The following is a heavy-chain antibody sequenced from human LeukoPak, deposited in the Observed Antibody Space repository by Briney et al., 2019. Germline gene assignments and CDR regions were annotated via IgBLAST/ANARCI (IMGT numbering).Heavy chain of an antibody. V-gene: IGHV3-53*01. D-gene: IGHD6-6*01. J-gene: IGHJ3*02. Sequence: GGSLRLSCAASGFTVSSNYMSWVRQAPGKGLEWVSVIYSGGSTYYADSVKGRFTISRDNSKNTLYLQMNSLRAEDTAVYYCARVLGIAARPRRALGAFDIWGQGTMVTVSS. CDR1: GFTVSSNY. CDR3: ARVLGIAARPRRALGAFDI. CDR2: IYSGGST.